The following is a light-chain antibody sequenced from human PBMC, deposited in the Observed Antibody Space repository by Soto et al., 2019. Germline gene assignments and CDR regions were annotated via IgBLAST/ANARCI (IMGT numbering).Light chain of an antibody. V-gene: IGLV2-14*01. CDR2: EVT. J-gene: IGLJ3*02. CDR3: ISFTPSTTTHWV. CDR1: SSDVGDYNR. Sequence: QPVLTQPPSVSGSPGQSITISCTGTSSDVGDYNRVSWYQHHPGKAPKLMIFEVTNRPSGISDRFSGFKSGSTASLTISELQPDDEADYYCISFTPSTTTHWVFGGGTQLTVL.